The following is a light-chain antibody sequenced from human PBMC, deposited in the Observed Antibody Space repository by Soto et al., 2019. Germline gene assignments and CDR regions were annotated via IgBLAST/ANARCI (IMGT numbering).Light chain of an antibody. CDR2: TAS. CDR1: QSISTF. J-gene: IGKJ1*01. CDR3: QQSYSSPRT. Sequence: EIQMTQSPSSLSTSVGDRVTITCRASQSISTFLNWYQQKPGKAPKLLISTASSLQSGVPSTFSGSGSGTDFTLIIRSLQPEDSATYYCQQSYSSPRTFGHGTKVEIK. V-gene: IGKV1-39*01.